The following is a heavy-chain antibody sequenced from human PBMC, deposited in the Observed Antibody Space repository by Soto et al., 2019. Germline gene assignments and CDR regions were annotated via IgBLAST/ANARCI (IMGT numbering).Heavy chain of an antibody. CDR3: ATHSKGFGELLGDYYYYYMDV. CDR1: GFTFSSYG. J-gene: IGHJ6*03. Sequence: GGSLRLSCAASGFTFSSYGMHWVRQAPGKGLEWVAVISYDGSNKYYADSVKGRFTISRDNSKNTLYLQMNSLRSEDTAVYYCATHSKGFGELLGDYYYYYMDVWGKGTTVTVSS. CDR2: ISYDGSNK. V-gene: IGHV3-30*03. D-gene: IGHD3-10*01.